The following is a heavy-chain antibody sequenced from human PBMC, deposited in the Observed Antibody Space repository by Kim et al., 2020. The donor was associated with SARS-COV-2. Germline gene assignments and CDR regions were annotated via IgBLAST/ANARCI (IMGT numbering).Heavy chain of an antibody. CDR1: GFTFSSYW. CDR2: INSGGSST. Sequence: GGSLRLSCAASGFTFSSYWMHWVRQAPGKGLVWVSRINSGGSSTSYADSVKGRFTISRDNAKNTLYLQMNSLRAEDTAVYYCARDGLLRFLEWSPQSDHYYGMDVWGQGTTVTVSS. J-gene: IGHJ6*02. CDR3: ARDGLLRFLEWSPQSDHYYGMDV. D-gene: IGHD3-3*01. V-gene: IGHV3-74*01.